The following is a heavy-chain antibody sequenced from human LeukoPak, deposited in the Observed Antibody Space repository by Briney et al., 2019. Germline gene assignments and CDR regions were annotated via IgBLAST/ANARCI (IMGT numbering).Heavy chain of an antibody. J-gene: IGHJ4*02. V-gene: IGHV3-30*02. Sequence: GGSLSLSCAASGFSFSSYWMSWVRQPAGKGLEWVAFIRYDGSNKYYADSVKGRFTISRDNSKNTLYLQMNSLRAEDTAVYYCAKESEWGPPYYFDYGGQGTLVTVSS. CDR2: IRYDGSNK. CDR1: GFSFSSYW. CDR3: AKESEWGPPYYFDY. D-gene: IGHD2-8*01.